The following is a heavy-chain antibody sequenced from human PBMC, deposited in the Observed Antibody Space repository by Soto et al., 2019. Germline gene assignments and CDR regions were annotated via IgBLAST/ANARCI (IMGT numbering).Heavy chain of an antibody. CDR3: ARARSGYVSNYYYGMDV. CDR1: SGSIRSGAYY. Sequence: SETLSLTCTVSSGSIRSGAYYWSWIRQHPGKGLEWIGYIYYGGSTYYNPSLKSRVTISVDPSKNQFSLKLSSVTAADTAVYYCARARSGYVSNYYYGMDVWGQGTTVS. V-gene: IGHV4-31*03. CDR2: IYYGGST. J-gene: IGHJ6*02. D-gene: IGHD5-12*01.